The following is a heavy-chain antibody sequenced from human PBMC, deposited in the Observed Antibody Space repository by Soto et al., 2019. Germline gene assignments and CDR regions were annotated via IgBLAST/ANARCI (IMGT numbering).Heavy chain of an antibody. CDR2: IYYSGST. V-gene: IGHV4-39*01. CDR3: ARILPYYYYYGMDV. CDR1: GGSISSSSYY. J-gene: IGHJ6*02. Sequence: SETLSLTCPVSGGSISSSSYYWGWIRQPPGKGLEWIGSIYYSGSTYYNPSLKSRVTISVDTSKNQFSLKLSSVTAADTAVYYCARILPYYYYYGMDVWGQGTTVTVSS.